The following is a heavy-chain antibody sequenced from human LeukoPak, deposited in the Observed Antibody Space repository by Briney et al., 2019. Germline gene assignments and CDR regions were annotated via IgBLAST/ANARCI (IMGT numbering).Heavy chain of an antibody. CDR2: ISAYNGNT. J-gene: IGHJ4*02. V-gene: IGHV1-18*01. Sequence: ASVKVSCKASGYTFTSYGISWVRQAPGQGLEWMGWISAYNGNTNYAQKFQGRVTMTTDTSTSTAYMELRSLRSDDTAVYYCAIRLLWFGESLERVDYWGQGTLVTVSS. D-gene: IGHD3-10*01. CDR1: GYTFTSYG. CDR3: AIRLLWFGESLERVDY.